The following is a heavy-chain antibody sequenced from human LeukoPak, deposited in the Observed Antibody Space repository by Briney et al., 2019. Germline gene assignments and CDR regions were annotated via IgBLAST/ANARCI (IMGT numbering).Heavy chain of an antibody. D-gene: IGHD2-15*01. CDR2: IYSGGPT. Sequence: GGSLRLSCAASGVTVSNNYMRWVRQAPGKGLEWVSCIYSGGPTNYAHSVKGRFSISRDNSKNTLYLQMNSLRAEDTAVYYCAKDPKSCTGGSCYPKSYFDSWGQGSLVTVSS. V-gene: IGHV3-66*01. CDR1: GVTVSNNY. J-gene: IGHJ4*02. CDR3: AKDPKSCTGGSCYPKSYFDS.